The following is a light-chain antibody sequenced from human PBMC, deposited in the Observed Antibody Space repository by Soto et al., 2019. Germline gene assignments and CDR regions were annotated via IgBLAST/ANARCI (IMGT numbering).Light chain of an antibody. CDR1: QSISTW. CDR2: KAS. V-gene: IGKV1-5*03. Sequence: DIQMTQSPSTLSASVGDRDTITCRASQSISTWLAWYQQKPGKAPNLLIYKASTLDAGVPSRFSGSGSGTEFTLTISSLQPSDFATYYCQHYNYYPYTFGHTFGQGTKVDIK. CDR3: QHYNYYPYTFGHT. J-gene: IGKJ2*01.